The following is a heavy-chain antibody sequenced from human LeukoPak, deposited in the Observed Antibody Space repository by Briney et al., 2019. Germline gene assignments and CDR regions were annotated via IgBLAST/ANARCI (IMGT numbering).Heavy chain of an antibody. CDR2: IWYDGSNK. CDR1: GFTFSNYG. J-gene: IGHJ5*02. CDR3: ARDIGSSSSGLFDP. Sequence: GGSLRLSCAASGFTFSNYGMPWVRQAPGKGLEWVAVIWYDGSNKDYGDSVKGRFTISRDNSKNTVYLQINSLRAEDTAVYYCARDIGSSSSGLFDPWGQGALVTVSS. V-gene: IGHV3-33*01. D-gene: IGHD2-2*01.